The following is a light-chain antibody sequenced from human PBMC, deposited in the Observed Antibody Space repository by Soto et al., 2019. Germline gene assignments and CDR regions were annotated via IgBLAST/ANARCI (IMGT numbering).Light chain of an antibody. CDR1: QSISSW. CDR3: QQYSSYPRT. V-gene: IGKV1-5*03. J-gene: IGKJ2*01. Sequence: DIQMTQSPSTLSASVGDRVTITCRASQSISSWLAWYQKKPGKAPNPLSYKASYLKSGVPSRFSGSGSGTEFTLTISSLQPDDFATYYCQQYSSYPRTFGQGTKVEIK. CDR2: KAS.